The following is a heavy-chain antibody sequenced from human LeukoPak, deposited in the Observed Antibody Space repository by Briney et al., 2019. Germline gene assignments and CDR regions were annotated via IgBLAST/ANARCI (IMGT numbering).Heavy chain of an antibody. V-gene: IGHV5-51*01. D-gene: IGHD1-26*01. CDR3: ARWLNQMGFLRVGGRKYYFDY. CDR2: IYPGDSDT. Sequence: GESLKISCKGSGYSFTSYWIGWVRQMPGKGLGWMGIIYPGDSDTRYSPSFQGQVTISADKSISTAYLQWSSLKASDTAMYHCARWLNQMGFLRVGGRKYYFDYWGQGTLVTVSS. J-gene: IGHJ4*02. CDR1: GYSFTSYW.